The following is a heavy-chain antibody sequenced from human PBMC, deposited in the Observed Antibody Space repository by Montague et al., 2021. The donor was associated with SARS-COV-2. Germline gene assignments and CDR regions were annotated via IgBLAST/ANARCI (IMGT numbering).Heavy chain of an antibody. Sequence: SLRLSCAASGFTFSSYAMHWVRQAPGKGLEWVAVISYDGSNKYYVDSVKGRFTISRDNSKYTLYLQMNSLRAEDTAVYYCARPRGGYSSYFDYWGQGTLVTVSS. J-gene: IGHJ4*02. V-gene: IGHV3-30*04. CDR3: ARPRGGYSSYFDY. D-gene: IGHD6-13*01. CDR2: ISYDGSNK. CDR1: GFTFSSYA.